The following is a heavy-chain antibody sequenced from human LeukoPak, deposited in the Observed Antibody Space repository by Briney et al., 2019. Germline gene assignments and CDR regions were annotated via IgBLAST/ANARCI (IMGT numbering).Heavy chain of an antibody. CDR1: GGTFSSYA. CDR3: ARGRIAAAGIGWFDP. V-gene: IGHV1-69*13. D-gene: IGHD6-13*01. Sequence: ASVKVSCKASGGTFSSYAISWVRQAPGQGLEWMGGIIPIFGTANYAQKFQGRVTITADESTSTAYMELSSLRSEDTAVYYCARGRIAAAGIGWFDPRGQGTLVTVSS. CDR2: IIPIFGTA. J-gene: IGHJ5*02.